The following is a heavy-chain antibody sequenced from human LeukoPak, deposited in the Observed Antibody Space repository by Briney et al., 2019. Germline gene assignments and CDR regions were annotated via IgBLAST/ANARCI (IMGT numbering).Heavy chain of an antibody. D-gene: IGHD3-10*01. CDR2: INAGNGNT. J-gene: IGHJ4*02. V-gene: IGHV1-3*01. Sequence: ASVKVSCKASGYTFTSYAMHWERQAPGQRLEWMGWINAGNGNTKYSQKFQGRVTITRDTSASTAYMELSSLRSEDTAVYYCARDSSGSYSHFDYWGQGTLVTVSS. CDR1: GYTFTSYA. CDR3: ARDSSGSYSHFDY.